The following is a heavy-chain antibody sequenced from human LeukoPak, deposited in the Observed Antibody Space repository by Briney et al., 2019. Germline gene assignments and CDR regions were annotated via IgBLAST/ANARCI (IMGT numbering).Heavy chain of an antibody. D-gene: IGHD2-15*01. CDR2: IGVTGDT. CDR3: TKEFRGSRAACAGGSYYDF. J-gene: IGHJ2*01. V-gene: IGHV3-13*01. Sequence: GGSLRLSCAASGFTFSKDDFHWVRQAPGKGLEWVAAIGVTGDTYYADSVKGRFTISREDAANSLYLQMRSLGAGDTALYYCTKEFRGSRAACAGGSYYDFWGRGALVTVSS. CDR1: GFTFSKDD.